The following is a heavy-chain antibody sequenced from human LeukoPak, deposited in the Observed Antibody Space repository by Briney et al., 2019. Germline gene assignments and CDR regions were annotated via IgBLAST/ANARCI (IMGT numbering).Heavy chain of an antibody. Sequence: GSLRLSCAASGFTFSSYTMNWVRPAPGKGLEWVSSISSSSTYIYYADSLKDRFTVSRDNAKNSLYLQMHSLRAEDTAVYYCARARYDYYDSSGYYSFDYWGQGALVTVSS. J-gene: IGHJ4*02. CDR3: ARARYDYYDSSGYYSFDY. CDR2: ISSSSTYI. CDR1: GFTFSSYT. D-gene: IGHD3-22*01. V-gene: IGHV3-21*01.